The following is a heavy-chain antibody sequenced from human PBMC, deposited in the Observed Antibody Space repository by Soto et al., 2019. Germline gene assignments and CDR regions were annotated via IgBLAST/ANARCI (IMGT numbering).Heavy chain of an antibody. V-gene: IGHV3-48*01. J-gene: IGHJ6*02. CDR2: ISSSSSTI. CDR3: SAGYYYYYGMDV. CDR1: GFTFSSYS. Sequence: EVQLVESGGGLVQPGGSLRLSCAASGFTFSSYSMNWVRQAPGKGLEWVSYISSSSSTIYYADSVKGRFTISRDNAKNQLYLQMNSLRAEDTAVYYCSAGYYYYYGMDVWGQGTTVTVSS.